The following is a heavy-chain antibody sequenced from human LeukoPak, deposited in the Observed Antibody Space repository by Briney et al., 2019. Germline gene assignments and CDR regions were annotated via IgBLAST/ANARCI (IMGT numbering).Heavy chain of an antibody. CDR2: MPYGGNDK. J-gene: IGHJ4*02. CDR1: GFTFSSYW. D-gene: IGHD7-27*01. CDR3: AKDGSNWDLDY. V-gene: IGHV3-30*02. Sequence: GGSLRLSCAASGFTFSSYWMHWVRQAPGKGLEWLAFMPYGGNDKYYSDSVTGRFTISRDNSKNTLYLEMNSLRGEDTAVYYCAKDGSNWDLDYWGQGTLVTVSS.